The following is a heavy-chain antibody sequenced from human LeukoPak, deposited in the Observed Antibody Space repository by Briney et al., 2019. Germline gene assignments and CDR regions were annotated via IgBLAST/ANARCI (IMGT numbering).Heavy chain of an antibody. V-gene: IGHV6-1*01. Sequence: SQTLSLTCAISGDSVSSNSAAWNWLRQSPSRGLEWLGRTYYRSKWYNDYAVSVKSRITINPDTSKNQFSLQLNSVTPEDTAVYYCARQERVLRFLEWLLFFDPWGQGILVTVSS. J-gene: IGHJ5*02. D-gene: IGHD3-3*01. CDR2: TYYRSKWYN. CDR3: ARQERVLRFLEWLLFFDP. CDR1: GDSVSSNSAA.